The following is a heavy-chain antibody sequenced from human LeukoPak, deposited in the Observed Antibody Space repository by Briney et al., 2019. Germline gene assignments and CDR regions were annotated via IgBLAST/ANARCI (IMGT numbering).Heavy chain of an antibody. CDR3: ARDSYRAEFRPNRYGSGGVGAFDI. CDR1: GFTFSSYG. Sequence: PGGSLRLSCAASGFTFSSYGMHWVRQAPGKGLEWVAVISYDGSNKYYADSVKGRFTISRDNSKNTLYLQMNSLRAEDTAVYYCARDSYRAEFRPNRYGSGGVGAFDIWGQGTMVTVSS. J-gene: IGHJ3*02. CDR2: ISYDGSNK. D-gene: IGHD3-10*01. V-gene: IGHV3-30*03.